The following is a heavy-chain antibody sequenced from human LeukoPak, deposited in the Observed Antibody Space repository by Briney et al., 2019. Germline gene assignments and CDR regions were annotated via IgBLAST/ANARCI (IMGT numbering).Heavy chain of an antibody. D-gene: IGHD6-13*01. V-gene: IGHV4-39*07. CDR1: GVSISSSNSY. CDR2: IYYSGNT. Sequence: SETLSLTCTVSGVSISSSNSYWGWIRQPPGKGLEWIGSIYYSGNTYYNASLKSQVSISIDTSKNQFSLKLTSVTAADTAVYYCARVSSIAAADDAFDIWGQGTMVTVSS. J-gene: IGHJ3*02. CDR3: ARVSSIAAADDAFDI.